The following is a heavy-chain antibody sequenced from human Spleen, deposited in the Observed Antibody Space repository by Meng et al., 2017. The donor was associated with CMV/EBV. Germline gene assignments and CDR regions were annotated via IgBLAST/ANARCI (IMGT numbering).Heavy chain of an antibody. CDR1: GASIKNYN. Sequence: QVQREESGPELVKPSEPLSPTCIVSGASIKNYNWNWVRQPAGQGLEWIGLIQVIGHTVYNPSLKSRVTVSLDASKSQFSLTLNSVTAADTATYYCAGSRPGGGACDYWGQGILVTVSS. D-gene: IGHD3-16*01. CDR2: IQVIGHT. J-gene: IGHJ4*02. V-gene: IGHV4-4*07. CDR3: AGSRPGGGACDY.